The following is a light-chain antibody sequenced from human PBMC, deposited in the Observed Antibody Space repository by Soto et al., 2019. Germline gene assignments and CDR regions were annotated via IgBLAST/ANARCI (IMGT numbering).Light chain of an antibody. CDR3: QQRSNWPPIT. Sequence: EIVLTQSPATLSLSPGERATLSCRASQSVTSFLACYQQKPGQAPRLLIYGASRRATGIPDRFTGSGSGTDFTLTISRLEPEDFAVYYCQQRSNWPPITFGQGTRLEIK. CDR1: QSVTSF. J-gene: IGKJ5*01. CDR2: GAS. V-gene: IGKV3-11*01.